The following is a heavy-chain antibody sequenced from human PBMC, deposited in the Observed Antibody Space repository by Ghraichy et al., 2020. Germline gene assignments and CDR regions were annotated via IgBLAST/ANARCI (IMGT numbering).Heavy chain of an antibody. J-gene: IGHJ6*02. Sequence: ASVKVSCKASGYTFTSYDINWVRQATGQGLEWMGWMNPNSGNTGYAQKFQGRVTMTRNTSISTAYMELSSLRSDDTAVYYCARGQSRKGATVTTKRMDVWGQGTTVTVSS. CDR2: MNPNSGNT. CDR3: ARGQSRKGATVTTKRMDV. CDR1: GYTFTSYD. D-gene: IGHD4-17*01. V-gene: IGHV1-8*01.